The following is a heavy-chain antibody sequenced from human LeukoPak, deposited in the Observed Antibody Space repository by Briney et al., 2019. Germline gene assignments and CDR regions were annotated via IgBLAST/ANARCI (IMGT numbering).Heavy chain of an antibody. V-gene: IGHV3-33*01. CDR1: GFTFSSYG. CDR2: IWYDGSNK. CDR3: ARGDYYDSSGYDY. Sequence: GRSLRLSCAASGFTFSSYGMHWVRQAPGKGLEWVAVIWYDGSNKYYADSVKGRFTISRDNSKNTLYLQMNSLRAEDTAVYYCARGDYYDSSGYDYWGQGTLVTVSS. J-gene: IGHJ4*02. D-gene: IGHD3-22*01.